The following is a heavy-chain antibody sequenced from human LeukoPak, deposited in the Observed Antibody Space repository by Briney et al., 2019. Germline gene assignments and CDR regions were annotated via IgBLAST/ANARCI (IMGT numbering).Heavy chain of an antibody. CDR1: GFTFSSYE. CDR2: ISSSSSTI. CDR3: ARDSVAAAGTIDY. D-gene: IGHD6-13*01. Sequence: PGGSLRLSCAASGFTFSSYEMNWVRQAPGKGLEWVSYISSSSSTIYYADSVKGRFTISRDNAKNSLYLQMNSLRAEDTAVYYCARDSVAAAGTIDYWGQGTLVTVSS. V-gene: IGHV3-48*01. J-gene: IGHJ4*02.